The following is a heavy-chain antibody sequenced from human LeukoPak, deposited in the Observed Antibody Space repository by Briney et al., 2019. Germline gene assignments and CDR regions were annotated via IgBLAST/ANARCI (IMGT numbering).Heavy chain of an antibody. Sequence: GRSLRLSCAASGFTFSSYAMHWVRQAPGKGLDWVSGISGSGGSTYYADSVKGRFTISRDNSKNTLYLQMNSLRAEDTAVYYCAKLPVSYSSGWSNFDYWGQGTLVTVSS. CDR1: GFTFSSYA. CDR3: AKLPVSYSSGWSNFDY. CDR2: ISGSGGST. J-gene: IGHJ4*02. V-gene: IGHV3-23*01. D-gene: IGHD6-19*01.